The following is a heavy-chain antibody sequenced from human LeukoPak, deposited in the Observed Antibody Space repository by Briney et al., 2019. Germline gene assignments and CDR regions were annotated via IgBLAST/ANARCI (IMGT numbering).Heavy chain of an antibody. CDR1: GGSISSSDYY. Sequence: PSETLSLTCTVSGGSISSSDYYWGWIRQPPGKGLEWIGTMYYSGSTYYNPSLKSRVTISVDTSKNQFSLKPSSVTAADTAVYYCARAGYYDFWSGYYLNWFDPWGQGTLVTVSS. CDR3: ARAGYYDFWSGYYLNWFDP. V-gene: IGHV4-39*07. J-gene: IGHJ5*02. D-gene: IGHD3-3*01. CDR2: MYYSGST.